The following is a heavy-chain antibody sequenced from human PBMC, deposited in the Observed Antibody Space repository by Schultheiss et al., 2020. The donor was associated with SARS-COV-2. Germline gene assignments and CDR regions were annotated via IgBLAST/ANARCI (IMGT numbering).Heavy chain of an antibody. Sequence: SETLSLTCTVSGGSISSYYWSWIRQPAGKGLEWIGRIYTSGSTNYNPSLKSRVTISVDTSKNQFSLKLSSVTAADTAVYYCARGNSGWYGDYYYGMDVWGQGTTVTVSS. CDR1: GGSISSYY. D-gene: IGHD6-19*01. CDR3: ARGNSGWYGDYYYGMDV. J-gene: IGHJ6*02. CDR2: IYTSGST. V-gene: IGHV4-4*07.